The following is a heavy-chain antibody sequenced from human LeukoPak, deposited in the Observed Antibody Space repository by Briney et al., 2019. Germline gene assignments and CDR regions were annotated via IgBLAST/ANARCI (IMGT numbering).Heavy chain of an antibody. Sequence: PGGSLRLSCAASGFTFSSFAINWVRQAPGKGLEWVSVITGSGSGADYADSVKGRLTISRDNSKNTLYLQMNSLRAEDTAVYYCAREGPRGNSQFDYWGQGTLVTVSS. J-gene: IGHJ4*02. V-gene: IGHV3-23*01. CDR2: ITGSGSGA. CDR1: GFTFSSFA. D-gene: IGHD2/OR15-2a*01. CDR3: AREGPRGNSQFDY.